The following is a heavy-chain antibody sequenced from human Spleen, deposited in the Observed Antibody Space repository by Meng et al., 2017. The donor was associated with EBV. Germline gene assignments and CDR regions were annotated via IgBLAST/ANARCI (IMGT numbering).Heavy chain of an antibody. D-gene: IGHD1/OR15-1a*01. CDR2: INESEGT. V-gene: IGHV4-34*01. CDR1: GYSFSDYC. CDR3: VRGSDNWNILVFDY. Sequence: VHLEQSGAGPCQPSDTPPLPWVVYGYSFSDYCWTWIRQPPGKGLEWIGEINESEGTKYNPSLKSRVSISLDTARNQFSLTLNSVTAADTAVYYCVRGSDNWNILVFDYWGQGALVTVSS. J-gene: IGHJ4*02.